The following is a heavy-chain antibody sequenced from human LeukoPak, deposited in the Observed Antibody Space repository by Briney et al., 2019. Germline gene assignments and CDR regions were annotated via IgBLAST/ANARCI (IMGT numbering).Heavy chain of an antibody. D-gene: IGHD3-3*01. CDR2: ISGSGGST. J-gene: IGHJ3*02. CDR3: AKRMSDFWSGTFDAFDI. Sequence: GGSLRLSCAASGFTFSSYAMSWVRQAPGKGLEWVSAISGSGGSTYYADSVKGRFTISRDNSKNTLYLQMNSLRAEDTAVYYCAKRMSDFWSGTFDAFDIWGQGTMVTVSS. V-gene: IGHV3-23*01. CDR1: GFTFSSYA.